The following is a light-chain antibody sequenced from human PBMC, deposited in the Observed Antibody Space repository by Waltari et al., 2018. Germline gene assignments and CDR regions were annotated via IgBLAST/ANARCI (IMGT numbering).Light chain of an antibody. Sequence: QSALTQPRSVSGSPGQSVTISCTRATSEVGGFTHVSWYQQHPGKAPKLLIYDVRKRPSGVPVLFSGSNSGYTASLTISGLQAEDEADYYCCSYAASYVVFGGGTKLTVL. CDR3: CSYAASYVV. CDR1: TSEVGGFTH. CDR2: DVR. J-gene: IGLJ2*01. V-gene: IGLV2-11*01.